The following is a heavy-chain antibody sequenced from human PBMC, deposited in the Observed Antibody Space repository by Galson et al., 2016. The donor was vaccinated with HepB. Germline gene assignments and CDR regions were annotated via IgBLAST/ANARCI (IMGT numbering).Heavy chain of an antibody. CDR2: IWYDGSNR. D-gene: IGHD3-22*01. J-gene: IGHJ4*02. V-gene: IGHV3-33*01. Sequence: SLRLSCAASGFSFRSYGMHWVRQAPGKGLEWVAVIWYDGSNRYYVEPVKGRFTISRDNSKDILYLQMNSLRVEDTAVYYCARDPAESIGYMGFDYWGQGALVTVSS. CDR1: GFSFRSYG. CDR3: ARDPAESIGYMGFDY.